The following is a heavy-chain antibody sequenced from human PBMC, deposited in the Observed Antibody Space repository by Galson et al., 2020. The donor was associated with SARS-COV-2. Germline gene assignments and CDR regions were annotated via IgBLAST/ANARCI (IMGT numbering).Heavy chain of an antibody. J-gene: IGHJ2*01. CDR2: IYQSGAP. Sequence: SETLSLTCAVSGGSISSGGYSWTWIRQPPGKALEWIGYIYQSGAPQYNPSLKSRLTISVDRSKNQLSLDLRSVTVADSAVYYCARRYTYGLSPYWYFDLWGPGTLVTVSS. CDR3: ARRYTYGLSPYWYFDL. D-gene: IGHD5-18*01. CDR1: GGSISSGGYS. V-gene: IGHV4-30-2*01.